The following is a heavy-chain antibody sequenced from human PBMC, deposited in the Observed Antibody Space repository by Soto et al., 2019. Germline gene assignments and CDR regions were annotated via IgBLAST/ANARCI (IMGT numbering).Heavy chain of an antibody. D-gene: IGHD1-7*01. CDR2: INHSGST. J-gene: IGHJ4*02. CDR1: GGSFSCYY. CDR3: ARDPKKGLGLPLDY. Sequence: SETLSPTCAVYGGSFSCYYWGWIRQPPGKGLEWIGEINHSGSTNYNPSLKSRVTISVDTSKNQFSLKLSSVTAADTAVYYCARDPKKGLGLPLDYWGRGTLVTVSS. V-gene: IGHV4-34*01.